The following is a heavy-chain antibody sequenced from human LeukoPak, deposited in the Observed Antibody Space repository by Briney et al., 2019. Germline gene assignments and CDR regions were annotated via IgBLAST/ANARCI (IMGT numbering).Heavy chain of an antibody. V-gene: IGHV1-18*01. CDR3: ARDRGIAAATHLY. D-gene: IGHD6-13*01. J-gene: IGHJ4*02. Sequence: ASVKVSCKASDYTFTSSAISWVRQAPGQGLEWMAWISGYNGNTHFAQKFQDRVTMTTDTSTSAAYMELRSLRSDDTAVYYCARDRGIAAATHLYWGQGTLVTVSS. CDR2: ISGYNGNT. CDR1: DYTFTSSA.